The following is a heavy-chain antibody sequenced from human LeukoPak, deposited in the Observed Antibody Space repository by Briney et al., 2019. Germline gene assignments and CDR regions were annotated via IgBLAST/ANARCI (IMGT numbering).Heavy chain of an antibody. CDR1: GFTFSSYW. CDR2: IKQDGSER. D-gene: IGHD6-13*01. CDR3: AKSTSSWYGDYFDY. J-gene: IGHJ4*02. V-gene: IGHV3-7*03. Sequence: GGSLRLSCAASGFTFSSYWMSWVRQAPGKGLEWVATIKQDGSERYYVDSVKGRFTISRDKSKNTLYLQMNSLRAEDTAVYYCAKSTSSWYGDYFDYWGQGTLVTVSS.